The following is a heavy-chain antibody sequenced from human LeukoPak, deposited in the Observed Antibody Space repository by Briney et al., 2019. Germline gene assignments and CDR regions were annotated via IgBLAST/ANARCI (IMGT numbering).Heavy chain of an antibody. D-gene: IGHD6-19*01. Sequence: GGSLRLSCAASGFTFSSYSMNWVRQAPGKGLEWVSYISSSSTTIYYADSVEGRFTISRDNAKNSLYLQMNSLRAEDTAVYYCAREDGYSSGWYAVDYWGQGTLVTISS. CDR2: ISSSSTTI. J-gene: IGHJ4*02. CDR1: GFTFSSYS. V-gene: IGHV3-48*01. CDR3: AREDGYSSGWYAVDY.